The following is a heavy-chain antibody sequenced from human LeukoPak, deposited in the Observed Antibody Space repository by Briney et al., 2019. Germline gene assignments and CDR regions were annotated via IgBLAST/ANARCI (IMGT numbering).Heavy chain of an antibody. Sequence: GASVKVSCKASGYTFTSYAMHWVRQAPGQRLEWMGWINAGNGNTKYSQKFQGRVTITRDTSASTAYMELSSLRSEDTAVYYCARVATGYAGTYGRFDYWGQGTLVTVSS. J-gene: IGHJ4*02. CDR2: INAGNGNT. V-gene: IGHV1-3*01. CDR3: ARVATGYAGTYGRFDY. CDR1: GYTFTSYA. D-gene: IGHD1-1*01.